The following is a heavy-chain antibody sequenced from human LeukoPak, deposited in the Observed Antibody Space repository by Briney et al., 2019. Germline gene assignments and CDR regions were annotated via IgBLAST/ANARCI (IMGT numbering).Heavy chain of an antibody. Sequence: GGSLRLSCAACGFTFSSYGMHWVRQAPGKGLEWVAVISYDGSNKYYADSVKGRFTISRDNSKNTLYLQMNSLRAEDTAVYYCAKAAELSLDYWGQGTLVTVSS. CDR2: ISYDGSNK. J-gene: IGHJ4*02. CDR1: GFTFSSYG. V-gene: IGHV3-30*18. CDR3: AKAAELSLDY. D-gene: IGHD3-16*02.